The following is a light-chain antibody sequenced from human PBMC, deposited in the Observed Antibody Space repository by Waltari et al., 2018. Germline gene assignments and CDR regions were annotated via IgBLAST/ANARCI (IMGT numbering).Light chain of an antibody. CDR3: ASFTGNVV. Sequence: QSALTQPASVSGSPGPSITISCTGTSSDVGGYNYVSWYQQHPGKAPKLLIYDVDYRPSGVSNRFSGSKTVNTASLTISGLQAVDEAVYYCASFTGNVVFGGGTKLTVL. CDR2: DVD. J-gene: IGLJ2*01. CDR1: SSDVGGYNY. V-gene: IGLV2-14*03.